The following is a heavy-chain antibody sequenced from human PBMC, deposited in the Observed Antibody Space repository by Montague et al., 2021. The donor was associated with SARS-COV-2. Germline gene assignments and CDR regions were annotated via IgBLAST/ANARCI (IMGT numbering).Heavy chain of an antibody. D-gene: IGHD2-21*01. CDR1: GASMTSYY. CDR3: ARVEGMIGGITHFDY. Sequence: SETLSLTCSVSGASMTSYYWTWVRQSPGKGLQWIGYTYYSGSTSYDPSLQSRLTMTVDTSKNQFTLRLMSVTAADSAVYYCARVEGMIGGITHFDYWGQGLPGTVSS. V-gene: IGHV4-59*01. J-gene: IGHJ4*02. CDR2: TYYSGST.